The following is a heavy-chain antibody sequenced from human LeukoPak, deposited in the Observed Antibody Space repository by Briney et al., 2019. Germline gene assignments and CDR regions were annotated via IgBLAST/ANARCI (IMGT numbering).Heavy chain of an antibody. CDR1: GFTFSNYA. CDR3: ARDKVSRTYTMAYFDY. CDR2: ISFDGSHK. V-gene: IGHV3-30-3*01. J-gene: IGHJ4*02. Sequence: GGSLRLSCATSGFTFSNYALHWVRQAPGRGLEWVAVISFDGSHKLYADSVKGRFTISRDNSKNTLYLQMNSLRAEDTAVYYCARDKVSRTYTMAYFDYWGQGTLVTVSS. D-gene: IGHD3-10*01.